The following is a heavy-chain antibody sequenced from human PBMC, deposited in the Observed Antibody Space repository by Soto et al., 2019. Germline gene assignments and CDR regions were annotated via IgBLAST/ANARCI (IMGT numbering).Heavy chain of an antibody. D-gene: IGHD5-12*01. V-gene: IGHV1-2*04. Sequence: ASVKVSCKASGYTFTGYYMHWVRQAPGQGLEWMGWINPNSGGTNYAQKFQGWVTMTRDTSISTAYMELSRLRCDDTAVYYCARDGGYDSGYVVDYWGQGTLVTVSS. CDR2: INPNSGGT. CDR1: GYTFTGYY. CDR3: ARDGGYDSGYVVDY. J-gene: IGHJ4*02.